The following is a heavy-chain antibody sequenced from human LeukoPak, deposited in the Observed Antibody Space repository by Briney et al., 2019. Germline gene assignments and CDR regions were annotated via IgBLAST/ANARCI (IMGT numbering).Heavy chain of an antibody. CDR2: TYYRPRWYN. CDR1: GDSVSSNSAA. CDR3: ASDHGGGNLKGDYFDY. Sequence: SQTLSLTCAISGDSVSSNSAAWNWIRQSPSRGLEWLGRTYYRPRWYNDYAVSVQTRITINRDTSKNQFSLHLSSVTPEDSAVYYCASDHGGGNLKGDYFDYWGQGTPVTVSA. V-gene: IGHV6-1*01. J-gene: IGHJ4*02. D-gene: IGHD4-23*01.